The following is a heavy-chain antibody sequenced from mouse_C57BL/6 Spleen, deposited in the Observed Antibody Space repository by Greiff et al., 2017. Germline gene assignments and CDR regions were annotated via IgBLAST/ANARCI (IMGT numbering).Heavy chain of an antibody. V-gene: IGHV1-18*01. Sequence: EVKLQQSGPELVKPGASVKIPCKASGYTFTDYNMDWVKQSHGKSLEWIGDINPNNGGTIYNQKFKGKATLTVDKSSSTAYMELRSLTSEDTAVYYCARGLGRRAWFAYWGQGTLVTVSA. D-gene: IGHD4-1*01. CDR1: GYTFTDYN. J-gene: IGHJ3*01. CDR3: ARGLGRRAWFAY. CDR2: INPNNGGT.